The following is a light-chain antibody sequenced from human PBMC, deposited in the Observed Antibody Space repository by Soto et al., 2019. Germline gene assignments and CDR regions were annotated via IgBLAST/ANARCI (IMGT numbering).Light chain of an antibody. CDR1: QPISSY. V-gene: IGKV1-39*01. CDR3: QQTYSRPVT. J-gene: IGKJ5*01. CDR2: FIS. Sequence: MTQSPDAVSASVGEKVTITCRTSQPISSYLNWYQHKPGEAPRLLIYFISRLQSGAPSRFSGSGSGKDFTLTIDSSQPEDTATYYCQQTYSRPVTFGQGTRLEIK.